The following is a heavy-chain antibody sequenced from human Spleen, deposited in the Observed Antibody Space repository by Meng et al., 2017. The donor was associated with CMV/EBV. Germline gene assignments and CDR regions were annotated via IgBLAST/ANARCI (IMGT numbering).Heavy chain of an antibody. CDR1: GDSVSSSGYY. Sequence: SETLSLTCTVSGDSVSSSGYYWSWIRQPPGKRLEWIAYVYYSGSTMYNPSLRSRVTVSVDPSKNQFSLKLSPVIAADAAVYYCARGVAPVSVYYFDSWGRGTLVTVSS. J-gene: IGHJ4*02. CDR3: ARGVAPVSVYYFDS. D-gene: IGHD2-15*01. V-gene: IGHV4-61*08. CDR2: VYYSGST.